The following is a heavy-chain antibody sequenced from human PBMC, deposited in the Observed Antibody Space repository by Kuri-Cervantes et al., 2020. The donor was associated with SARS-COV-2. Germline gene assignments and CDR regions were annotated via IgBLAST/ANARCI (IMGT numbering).Heavy chain of an antibody. CDR2: IGNTDSTI. Sequence: GESLKISCAASGFTFNSYEMNWVRQAPGKGLEWLSYIGNTDSTIYYADSVKGRFTISRDNAKNSLYLQMNSLRAEDTAVYYCARDRNDGWFDPWGQGTLVTVSS. CDR1: GFTFNSYE. V-gene: IGHV3-48*03. J-gene: IGHJ5*02. CDR3: ARDRNDGWFDP. D-gene: IGHD1-1*01.